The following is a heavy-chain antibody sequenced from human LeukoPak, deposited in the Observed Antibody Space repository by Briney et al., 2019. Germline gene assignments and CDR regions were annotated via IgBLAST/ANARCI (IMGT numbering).Heavy chain of an antibody. V-gene: IGHV3-30-3*01. CDR3: ARDRVGRYYGSGSYYNVIY. CDR1: GFTFSSYA. CDR2: ISYDGGNK. D-gene: IGHD3-10*01. Sequence: GGSLRLSCAASGFTFSSYAMHWVRQAPGKGLEWVAVISYDGGNKYYADSVKGRFTISRDNSKNTLYLQMNSLRAEDTAVYYCARDRVGRYYGSGSYYNVIYWGQGTLVTVSS. J-gene: IGHJ4*02.